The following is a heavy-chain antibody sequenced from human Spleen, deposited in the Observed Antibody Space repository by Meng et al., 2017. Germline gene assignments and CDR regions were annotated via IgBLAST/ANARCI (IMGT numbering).Heavy chain of an antibody. CDR1: GYNFPDYY. J-gene: IGHJ4*02. CDR2: INPNSGGT. D-gene: IGHD2/OR15-2a*01. CDR3: ARGPSEYYFDF. Sequence: ASVKVSCKPSGYNFPDYYIHWVRQAPGQGLEWMGWINPNSGGTKYAQKFQGRVTLTRDTSISTAYMELSSLRSDDTVVYYCARGPSEYYFDFWGQGTLVTVSS. V-gene: IGHV1-2*02.